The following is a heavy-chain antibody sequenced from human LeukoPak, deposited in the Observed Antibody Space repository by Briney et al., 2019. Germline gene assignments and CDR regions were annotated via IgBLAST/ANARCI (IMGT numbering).Heavy chain of an antibody. CDR2: ISSSSSYI. CDR1: GFTFSSYS. D-gene: IGHD3-10*01. V-gene: IGHV3-21*01. CDR3: AKVKLSGDDAFDV. Sequence: GGSLRLSCAASGFTFSSYSMNWVRQAPGKGLEWVSCISSSSSYIYYADSVKGRFTISRDNAKNSLYLQMNSLRAEDTAVYYCAKVKLSGDDAFDVWGQGTTVIVSS. J-gene: IGHJ3*01.